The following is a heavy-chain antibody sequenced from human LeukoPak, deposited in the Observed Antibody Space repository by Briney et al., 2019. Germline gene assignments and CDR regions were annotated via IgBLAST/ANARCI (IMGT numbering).Heavy chain of an antibody. D-gene: IGHD3-10*01. V-gene: IGHV3-30*18. CDR1: GFTFSSYG. J-gene: IGHJ4*02. CDR3: AKDRYYYGNYFDY. CDR2: ISYDGSNK. Sequence: GGSLRLSCAASGFTFSSYGMLWVRQAPGKGLEWVAVISYDGSNKYYADSVKGRFTISRDNSKNTLYLQMNSLRAEDTAVYYCAKDRYYYGNYFDYWGQGTLVTVSS.